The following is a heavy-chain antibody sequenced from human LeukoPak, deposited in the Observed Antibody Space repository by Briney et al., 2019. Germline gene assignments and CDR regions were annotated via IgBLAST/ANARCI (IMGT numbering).Heavy chain of an antibody. D-gene: IGHD6-25*01. CDR1: GYTFTDYY. CDR3: AINKAAKSLDY. V-gene: IGHV1-2*02. CDR2: MNPNRGGT. Sequence: ASVSVSYTASGYTFTDYYIHGVRQAPGQGVEWMAWMNPNRGGTSYTQKFQGRVTIKRDTSSSRVHIEVSRLRFDATAVYYCAINKAAKSLDYWGQGTLVTVSS. J-gene: IGHJ4*02.